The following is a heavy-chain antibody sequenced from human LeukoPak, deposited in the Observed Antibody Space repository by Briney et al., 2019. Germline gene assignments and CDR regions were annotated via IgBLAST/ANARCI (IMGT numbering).Heavy chain of an antibody. CDR3: ARLYDFWSGYYNGYDAFDI. CDR2: INPNSGGT. J-gene: IGHJ3*02. CDR1: VYTFTGYY. D-gene: IGHD3-3*01. Sequence: ASVKVSCKASVYTFTGYYMHWVRQAPGQGLEWMGWINPNSGGTNYAQKFQGRVTMTRDTSISTAYMELSRLRSDDTAVYYCARLYDFWSGYYNGYDAFDIWGQGTMVTVSS. V-gene: IGHV1-2*02.